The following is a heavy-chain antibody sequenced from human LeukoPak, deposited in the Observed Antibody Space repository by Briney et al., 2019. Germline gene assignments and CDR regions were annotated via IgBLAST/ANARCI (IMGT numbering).Heavy chain of an antibody. J-gene: IGHJ4*02. Sequence: AETLSLTCTISGGSFSSYYWSWIRQPPGKGPEWIGYIYDIGTTYYNPSLKSRATMSVDTSKNQSSLNLSSVTAADTAVYYCARGRDGYTDYWGQGTLVTVSS. CDR2: IYDIGTT. V-gene: IGHV4-59*01. CDR1: GGSFSSYY. D-gene: IGHD5-24*01. CDR3: ARGRDGYTDY.